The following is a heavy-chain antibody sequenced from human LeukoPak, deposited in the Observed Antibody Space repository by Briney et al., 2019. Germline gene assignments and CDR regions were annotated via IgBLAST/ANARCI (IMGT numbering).Heavy chain of an antibody. CDR3: ARTYTARYYFDY. J-gene: IGHJ4*02. CDR2: ISAYNGNT. CDR1: GYTFTSYV. D-gene: IGHD4-11*01. V-gene: IGHV1-18*01. Sequence: ASVKVSCKASGYTFTSYVISWVRQAPGQKLECMGWISAYNGNTNYAQKLQGRVTMTTDTSTSTAYMELRSLRSDDTAVYYCARTYTARYYFDYWGQGTLVTVSS.